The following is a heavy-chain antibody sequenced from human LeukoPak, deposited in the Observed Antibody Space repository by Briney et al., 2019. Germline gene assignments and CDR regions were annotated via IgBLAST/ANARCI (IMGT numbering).Heavy chain of an antibody. CDR1: GGSFSGYY. CDR2: INHSGST. D-gene: IGHD3-10*02. Sequence: PSETLSLTCAVYGGSFSGYYWSWIRQPPGKGLEWIGEINHSGSTNYNPSLKSRVTISVDTSKNQFSLQLNSVTPEDTAVYYCARDLGHGPYDRGGVEAFDIWGQGTMVTVSS. CDR3: ARDLGHGPYDRGGVEAFDI. V-gene: IGHV4-34*01. J-gene: IGHJ3*02.